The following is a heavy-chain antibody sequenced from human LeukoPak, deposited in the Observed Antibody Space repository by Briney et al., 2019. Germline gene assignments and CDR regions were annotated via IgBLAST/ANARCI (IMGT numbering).Heavy chain of an antibody. CDR3: ARHVTSLNYYDSSGSFDY. Sequence: PSETLSLTCTVSVGSISISSYYWGWIRQPPGKGLEWIGCIYYSGSTYYNPSLKSRVTISVDTSKNQFSLKLSSVTTADTAVYYCARHVTSLNYYDSSGSFDYWGQGTLVTVSS. J-gene: IGHJ4*02. CDR2: IYYSGST. V-gene: IGHV4-39*01. D-gene: IGHD3-22*01. CDR1: VGSISISSYY.